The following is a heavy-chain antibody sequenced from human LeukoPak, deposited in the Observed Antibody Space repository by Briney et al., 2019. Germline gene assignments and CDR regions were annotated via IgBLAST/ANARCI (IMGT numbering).Heavy chain of an antibody. V-gene: IGHV1-46*01. CDR1: GYTFTSNY. Sequence: ASVKVSCKASGYTFTSNYIHWVRQAPGQGLEWMGMIYPRDGSTSYAQKFQGRVTVTRDTSTSTVHTELSGLRSEDTAVYYCARDQEGFDYWGQGTLVTVSS. J-gene: IGHJ4*02. CDR3: ARDQEGFDY. CDR2: IYPRDGST.